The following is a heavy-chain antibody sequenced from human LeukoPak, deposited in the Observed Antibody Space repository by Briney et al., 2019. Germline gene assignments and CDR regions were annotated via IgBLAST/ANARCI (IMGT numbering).Heavy chain of an antibody. CDR2: MNPNSGNT. CDR1: GYTFTSYD. D-gene: IGHD4-17*01. J-gene: IGHJ4*02. Sequence: GASVKVSCKASGYTFTSYDINWVRQATGQGLEWMGWMNPNSGNTGYAQKFQGRVTMTRSTSITTAYMELSSLRPEDTGVYYCARGKAGDYQYYFDYWGQGTLVTVSS. V-gene: IGHV1-8*01. CDR3: ARGKAGDYQYYFDY.